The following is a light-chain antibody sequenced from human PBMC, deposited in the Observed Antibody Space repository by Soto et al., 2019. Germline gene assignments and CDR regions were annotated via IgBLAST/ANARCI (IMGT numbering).Light chain of an antibody. V-gene: IGKV1-8*01. CDR3: QQYYIYPPT. CDR2: AAS. J-gene: IGKJ4*01. CDR1: QSIGTY. Sequence: AIRMTQAPSSFSASTGDRVTITCRASQSIGTYLGWYQQKPGRAPKPLNFAASTLHKGVPSRFSGSGSGTDFTLTISCLQSEDFATYYCQQYYIYPPTFGGGTKV.